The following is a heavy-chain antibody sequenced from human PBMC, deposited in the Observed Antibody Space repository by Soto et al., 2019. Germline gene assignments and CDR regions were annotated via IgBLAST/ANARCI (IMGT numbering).Heavy chain of an antibody. CDR2: ISYDGSNK. Sequence: PGGSLRLSCAASGLTFSSYGMHWVRQAPGKGLEWVAVISYDGSNKYYADSVKGRFTISRDNSKNTLYLQMNSLRAEDTAVYYCAKEGYCSSTSCYGGFYYYYGMDVWGQGTTVTVSS. CDR1: GLTFSSYG. V-gene: IGHV3-30*18. CDR3: AKEGYCSSTSCYGGFYYYYGMDV. D-gene: IGHD2-2*01. J-gene: IGHJ6*02.